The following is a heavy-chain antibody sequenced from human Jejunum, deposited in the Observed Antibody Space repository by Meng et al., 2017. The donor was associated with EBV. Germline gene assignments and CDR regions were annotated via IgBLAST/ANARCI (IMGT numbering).Heavy chain of an antibody. V-gene: IGHV4-30-2*06. J-gene: IGHJ5*02. CDR3: ARGNSGFDH. D-gene: IGHD6-19*01. CDR1: GGSISTGGYS. CDR2: IYHSGSA. Sequence: QLHLQESGSGLVKPSQXVSLTCAVSGGSISTGGYSWHWFRQSPGKGLEWIGYIYHSGSAYYNPSLKSRLTLSVDRSRDQFSLKLISVTAADTAVYYCARGNSGFDHWGQGTLGTVAS.